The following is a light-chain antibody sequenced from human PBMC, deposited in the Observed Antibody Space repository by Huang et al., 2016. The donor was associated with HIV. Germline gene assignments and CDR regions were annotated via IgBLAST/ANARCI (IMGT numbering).Light chain of an antibody. CDR2: LGS. V-gene: IGKV2-28*01. CDR3: MQALQTPRA. Sequence: DIVMTQSPLSLPVTPGEPASISCRSRQSLLQSNGYNCLDWNLQKPGQSPQLLIYLGSNRASGVPDRFSGSGSGTDFTLKISRVEAEDVGVYYCMQALQTPRAFGGGTKVEIK. J-gene: IGKJ4*01. CDR1: QSLLQSNGYNC.